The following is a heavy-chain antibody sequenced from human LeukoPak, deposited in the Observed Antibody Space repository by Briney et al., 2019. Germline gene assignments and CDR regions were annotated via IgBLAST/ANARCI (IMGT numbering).Heavy chain of an antibody. CDR3: AKGSIAVAATNFDY. J-gene: IGHJ4*02. CDR1: GFTFSSYA. Sequence: PGGSLSLSCAASGFTFSSYAMSWVCQAPGKGLEWVSAISGSGGSTYYADSVKGRFTISRDNSKNTLYLQMNSLRAEDTAVYYCAKGSIAVAATNFDYWGQGTLVTVSS. D-gene: IGHD6-19*01. CDR2: ISGSGGST. V-gene: IGHV3-23*01.